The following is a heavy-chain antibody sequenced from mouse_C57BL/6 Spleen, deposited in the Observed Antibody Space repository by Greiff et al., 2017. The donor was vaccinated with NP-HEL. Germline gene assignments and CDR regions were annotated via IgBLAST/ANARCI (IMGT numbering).Heavy chain of an antibody. D-gene: IGHD2-3*01. Sequence: VQLQQSGAELVKPGASVKISCKASGYAFSSYWMNWVKQRPGKGLEWIGQIYPGDGDTNYNGKFKGKATLTADKSSSTAYMQLSSLTSEDSAVYFCARSGDGYSFDYWGQGTTLTVSS. CDR1: GYAFSSYW. CDR2: IYPGDGDT. V-gene: IGHV1-80*01. J-gene: IGHJ2*01. CDR3: ARSGDGYSFDY.